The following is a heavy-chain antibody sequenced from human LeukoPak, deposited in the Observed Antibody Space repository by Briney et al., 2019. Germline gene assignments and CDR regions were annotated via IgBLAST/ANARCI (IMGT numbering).Heavy chain of an antibody. CDR3: ARDGWQWLPGGYYYYGMDV. Sequence: ASVKVSCKASGYTFTSYGISWVRQAPGQGLEWMGWISAYNGNTNYAQKLQGRVTMTTDTSTSTACMELRSLRSDDTAVYYCARDGWQWLPGGYYYYGMDVWGQGTTVTVSS. D-gene: IGHD6-19*01. J-gene: IGHJ6*02. CDR1: GYTFTSYG. V-gene: IGHV1-18*01. CDR2: ISAYNGNT.